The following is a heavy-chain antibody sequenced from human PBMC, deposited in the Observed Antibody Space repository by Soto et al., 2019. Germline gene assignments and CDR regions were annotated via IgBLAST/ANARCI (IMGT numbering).Heavy chain of an antibody. CDR2: ISYDGSNK. D-gene: IGHD6-6*01. J-gene: IGHJ3*02. V-gene: IGHV3-30-3*01. Sequence: QVQLVESGGGVVQPGRSLRLSCAASGFTFSSYAMHWVRQAPGKGLEWVAVISYDGSNKYYADSVKGRFTISRDNSKNTLYLQMNSLRAEDTAVYYCARDQEGIAARRDDAFEIWGQGTMVTVSS. CDR1: GFTFSSYA. CDR3: ARDQEGIAARRDDAFEI.